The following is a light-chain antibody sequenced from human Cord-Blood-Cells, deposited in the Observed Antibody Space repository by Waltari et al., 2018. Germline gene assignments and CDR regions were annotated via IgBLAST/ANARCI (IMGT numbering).Light chain of an antibody. J-gene: IGKJ2*02. CDR3: QPYGSSPGT. CDR2: GAS. Sequence: EIVLTQSPGTLSLSPGERATLSCRASQSVSSTYLAWYQHKPGQAPRLLIHGASSRATGIPDRFSGSGAGTDFTHTISRLEPEDSAVYYCQPYGSSPGTFGQAPKLEIK. CDR1: QSVSSTY. V-gene: IGKV3-20*01.